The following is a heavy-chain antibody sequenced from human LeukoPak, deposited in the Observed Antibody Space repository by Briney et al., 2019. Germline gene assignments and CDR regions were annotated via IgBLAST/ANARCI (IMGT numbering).Heavy chain of an antibody. CDR2: IIPILGIA. D-gene: IGHD2-15*01. CDR3: ARTVVVAATPDDAFDI. V-gene: IGHV1-69*04. CDR1: GGTFSSYA. J-gene: IGHJ3*02. Sequence: SVKVSCKASGGTFSSYAISWVRQAPGQGLEWMGRIIPILGIANYAQKFQGRVTITADKSTSTAYMELSSLRSEDTAVYYCARTVVVAATPDDAFDIWGQGTMVIVSS.